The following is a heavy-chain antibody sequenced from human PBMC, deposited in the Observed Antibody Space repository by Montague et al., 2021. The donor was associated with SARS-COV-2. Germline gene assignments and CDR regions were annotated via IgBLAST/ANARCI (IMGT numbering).Heavy chain of an antibody. J-gene: IGHJ4*02. V-gene: IGHV4-38-2*02. D-gene: IGHD3-3*01. Sequence: SETLSLTCTVSGYSISSGYYSCWLRHPPGKVLEWIGSIYHSGSTYYHPSLNSLATISVDTSKHQFSLQLRCVTAADTAVYYCATLPSSITIFGVVQGYYFDDWGQGTLVTVSS. CDR1: GYSISSGYY. CDR3: ATLPSSITIFGVVQGYYFDD. CDR2: IYHSGST.